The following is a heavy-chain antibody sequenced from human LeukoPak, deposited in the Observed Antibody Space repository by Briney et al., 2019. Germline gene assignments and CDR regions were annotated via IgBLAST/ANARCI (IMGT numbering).Heavy chain of an antibody. CDR1: GVSISSYY. D-gene: IGHD6-13*01. CDR2: IYYSGST. V-gene: IGHV4-59*01. J-gene: IGHJ4*02. Sequence: SETLSLTCTVSGVSISSYYWSCIRQPPGKGLEGVGYIYYSGSTNYNPSLKSRVTISVDTSKNQFSLKLSSVTPADTALYYCASHYSSSWYTFDYRGQGTLVTVSS. CDR3: ASHYSSSWYTFDY.